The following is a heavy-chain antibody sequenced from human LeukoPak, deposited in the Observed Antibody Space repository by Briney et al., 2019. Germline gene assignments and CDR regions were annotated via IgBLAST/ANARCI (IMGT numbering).Heavy chain of an antibody. CDR3: ARGGLWFGEPNWFDP. CDR2: ISYDGSNK. D-gene: IGHD3-10*01. Sequence: GRSLRLSCAASGFTFSSYAMHWVRQAPGKGLEWVAVISYDGSNKYYADSVKGRFTISRDNSKNTLYLQMNSLRAEDTAVYYCARGGLWFGEPNWFDPWGQGTLVTVSS. J-gene: IGHJ5*02. V-gene: IGHV3-30-3*01. CDR1: GFTFSSYA.